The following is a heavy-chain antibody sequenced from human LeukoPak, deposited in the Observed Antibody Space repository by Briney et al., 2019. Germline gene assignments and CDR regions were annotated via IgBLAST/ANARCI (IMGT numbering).Heavy chain of an antibody. V-gene: IGHV3-23*01. CDR3: AKHPHSGYYYDSRGYFDAFGI. J-gene: IGHJ3*02. Sequence: PGGSLRLSCAASGFTFSSYAMSWVRPAPRKGLEWVSAISGSGGSTYYADSVKGRFTISRDNSKNTLYLQMNSLRAEDTAVYYCAKHPHSGYYYDSRGYFDAFGIWGQGRMVTVSS. CDR2: ISGSGGST. CDR1: GFTFSSYA. D-gene: IGHD3-22*01.